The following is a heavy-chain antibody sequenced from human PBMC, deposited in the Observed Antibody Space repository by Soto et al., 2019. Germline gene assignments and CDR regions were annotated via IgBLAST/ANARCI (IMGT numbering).Heavy chain of an antibody. J-gene: IGHJ4*02. V-gene: IGHV3-23*01. D-gene: IGHD1-7*01. CDR1: GLTFSNYA. Sequence: PGGSLRLSCATSGLTFSNYAMSWVRQAPGGGLEWVSSMSGSSSTTYYADSVRGRFTISRDSSKNTLYLQMSSLRAEDTALYYCAKNRERELPRVIDFWGQGXLVTVYS. CDR2: MSGSSSTT. CDR3: AKNRERELPRVIDF.